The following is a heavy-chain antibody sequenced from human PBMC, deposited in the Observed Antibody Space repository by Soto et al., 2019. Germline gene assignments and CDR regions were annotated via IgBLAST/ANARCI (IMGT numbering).Heavy chain of an antibody. Sequence: LRLSCAASGFTFSDYYMSWIRQAPGKGLEWVSYISSSSSYTNYADSVKGRFTISRDNAKNSLYLQMSSLRAEDTAVYYCARDMDYYGSGSSYYFDYWGQGTLVTVSS. J-gene: IGHJ4*02. CDR3: ARDMDYYGSGSSYYFDY. V-gene: IGHV3-11*06. CDR2: ISSSSSYT. CDR1: GFTFSDYY. D-gene: IGHD3-10*01.